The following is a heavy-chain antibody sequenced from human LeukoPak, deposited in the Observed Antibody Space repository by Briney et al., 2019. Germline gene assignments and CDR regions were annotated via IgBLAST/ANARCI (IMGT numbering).Heavy chain of an antibody. V-gene: IGHV4-4*07. Sequence: SETLSLTCTVSGGSISSYYWSWIRQPAGKGLEWIGRIYTSGSTNYNPSLKSRVTMSVDTSKNQFSLKLSSVTAADTAVYDCASLDFWSGPHGMDVWGQGTTVTVSS. D-gene: IGHD3-3*01. CDR2: IYTSGST. CDR1: GGSISSYY. CDR3: ASLDFWSGPHGMDV. J-gene: IGHJ6*02.